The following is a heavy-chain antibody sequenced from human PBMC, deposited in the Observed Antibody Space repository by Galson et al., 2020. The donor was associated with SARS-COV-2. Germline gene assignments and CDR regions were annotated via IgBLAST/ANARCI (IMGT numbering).Heavy chain of an antibody. D-gene: IGHD3-22*01. Sequence: ASETLSLTCTVSGGSISSGGYYWRWIRQHPGKGLEWIGYIYYSGRTYYNPSLKSRVTISVDTSKNQFSLKLSSVTAADTAVYYCARERTDSSGYFPYYYGMDVWGQGTTVTVSS. CDR2: IYYSGRT. CDR3: ARERTDSSGYFPYYYGMDV. J-gene: IGHJ6*02. CDR1: GGSISSGGYY. V-gene: IGHV4-31*03.